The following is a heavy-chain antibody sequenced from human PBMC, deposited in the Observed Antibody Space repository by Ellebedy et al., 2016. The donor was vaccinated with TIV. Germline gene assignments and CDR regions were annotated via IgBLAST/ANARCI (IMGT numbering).Heavy chain of an antibody. D-gene: IGHD1-26*01. Sequence: AASVKVSCKVSGYTLTELSMHWVRQAPGQGLEWMGGFDPDDGDTIYAQKFQGRVTMTEDTSTAPAYMELSSLRSEDTAVYYCATVRGSYPYYYYYYAIDVWGQGTTVTVSS. J-gene: IGHJ6*02. CDR1: GYTLTELS. V-gene: IGHV1-24*01. CDR3: ATVRGSYPYYYYYYAIDV. CDR2: FDPDDGDT.